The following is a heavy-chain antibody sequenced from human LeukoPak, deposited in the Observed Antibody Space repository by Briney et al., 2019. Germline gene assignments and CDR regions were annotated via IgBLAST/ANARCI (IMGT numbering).Heavy chain of an antibody. J-gene: IGHJ4*02. CDR2: IRYAGGET. CDR1: GFTFDGYG. V-gene: IGHV3-30*02. CDR3: ARNDYGSGSYITLFDY. D-gene: IGHD3-10*01. Sequence: GGSLRLSCAASGFTFDGYGFHWVRQAPGKGLEWVAFIRYAGGETYYADSVKGRFTISRDNSKNTLYLQMNSLRAEDTAVYYCARNDYGSGSYITLFDYWGQGTLVTVSS.